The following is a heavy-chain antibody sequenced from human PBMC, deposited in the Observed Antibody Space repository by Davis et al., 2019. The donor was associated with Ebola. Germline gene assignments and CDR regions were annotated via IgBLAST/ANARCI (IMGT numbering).Heavy chain of an antibody. D-gene: IGHD5-18*01. V-gene: IGHV3-72*01. J-gene: IGHJ3*02. CDR1: GFTFSDHY. CDR2: IRNKGNSYTT. CDR3: ARGSVGTAFRAFDI. Sequence: GESLKISCAASGFTFSDHYMDWVRQAPGQGLEWVARIRNKGNSYTTEYAASVKGRFTISRDDSENSHYLQMNSLKTEDTAVYYCARGSVGTAFRAFDIWGQWTMVTVSS.